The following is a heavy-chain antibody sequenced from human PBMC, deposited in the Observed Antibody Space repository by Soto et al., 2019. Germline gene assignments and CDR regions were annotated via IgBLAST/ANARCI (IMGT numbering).Heavy chain of an antibody. D-gene: IGHD4-17*01. CDR2: ISWNSGSI. V-gene: IGHV3-9*01. Sequence: GGSLRLSCAASGFTFDDYAMHWVRQAPGKGLEWVSGISWNSGSIGYADSVKGRFTISRDNAKNSLYLQMNSLRAEDTALYYCAKDYYGDSVRYFDYWGQGTLVTVSS. CDR3: AKDYYGDSVRYFDY. CDR1: GFTFDDYA. J-gene: IGHJ4*02.